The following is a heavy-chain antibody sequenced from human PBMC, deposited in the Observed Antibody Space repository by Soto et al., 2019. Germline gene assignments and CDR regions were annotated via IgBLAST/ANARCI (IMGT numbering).Heavy chain of an antibody. CDR1: GFTFSSYD. V-gene: IGHV3-13*01. D-gene: IGHD1-26*01. J-gene: IGHJ4*02. CDR2: IGTARDT. Sequence: GGSLRLSCAASGFTFSSYDMHWVRQATGKGLEWVSAIGTARDTYYLGSVKGRFTISRENAKNSLYLQMNSLRVGDTAVYYGAMRSTKTPALDYWGQGTRVAVSS. CDR3: AMRSTKTPALDY.